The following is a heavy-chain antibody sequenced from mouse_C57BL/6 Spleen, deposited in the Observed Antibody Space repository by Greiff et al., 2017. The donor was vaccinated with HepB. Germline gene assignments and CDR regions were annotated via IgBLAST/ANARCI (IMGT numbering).Heavy chain of an antibody. CDR1: GYTFTSYW. J-gene: IGHJ4*01. Sequence: QVQLQQPGAELVMPGASVKLSCKASGYTFTSYWMHWVKQRPGQGLEWIGEIDPSDSYTNYNQKFMGKSTLTVDKSSSTAYMQLSSLTSEDSAVYYCARLGDYAMDYWGQGTSVTVSS. CDR3: ARLGDYAMDY. D-gene: IGHD3-3*01. V-gene: IGHV1-69*01. CDR2: IDPSDSYT.